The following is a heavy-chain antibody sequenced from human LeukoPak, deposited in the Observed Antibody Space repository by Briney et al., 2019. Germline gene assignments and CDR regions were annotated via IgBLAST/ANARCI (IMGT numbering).Heavy chain of an antibody. V-gene: IGHV4-39*07. CDR2: IYYSGST. J-gene: IGHJ3*02. Sequence: SETLSLTCTVSGGSISSSSYYWGWICQPPGKGLEWIGSIYYSGSTYYNPSLERRVTISVDTSKNQFSLKLSSVTAADTAVYYCAREMAAAGSYSLDAFDIWGQGTMVTVSS. CDR1: GGSISSSSYY. D-gene: IGHD1-26*01. CDR3: AREMAAAGSYSLDAFDI.